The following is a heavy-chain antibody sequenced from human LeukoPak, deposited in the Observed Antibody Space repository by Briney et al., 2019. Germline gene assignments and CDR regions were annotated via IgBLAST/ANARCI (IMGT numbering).Heavy chain of an antibody. Sequence: GGSLRLSCAGSEFTFSNAWMSWVRQAPGKGLEWVGRIKRKTDGGTTDYAAPVKGRFTISRDDSKNTLYLQMNSLKTEDTAVYYCARHLWFGELPAGNYYYYGMDVWGQGTTVTVSS. V-gene: IGHV3-15*01. CDR2: IKRKTDGGTT. J-gene: IGHJ6*02. CDR1: EFTFSNAW. D-gene: IGHD3-10*01. CDR3: ARHLWFGELPAGNYYYYGMDV.